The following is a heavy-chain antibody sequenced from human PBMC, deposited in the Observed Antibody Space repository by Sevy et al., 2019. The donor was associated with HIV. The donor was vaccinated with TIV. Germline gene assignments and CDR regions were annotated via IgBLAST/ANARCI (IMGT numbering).Heavy chain of an antibody. CDR1: GGSISSGDYY. CDR3: ARDQGITGTTRFDP. J-gene: IGHJ5*02. Sequence: SETLSLTCTVSGGSISSGDYYWSWIRQPPGKGLEWIGYIYYSGSTYYNPSLKSRVTISVDTSKNQFSLKLSSVTAADTAVYYCARDQGITGTTRFDPWGQGTLVTFSS. D-gene: IGHD1-7*01. V-gene: IGHV4-30-4*01. CDR2: IYYSGST.